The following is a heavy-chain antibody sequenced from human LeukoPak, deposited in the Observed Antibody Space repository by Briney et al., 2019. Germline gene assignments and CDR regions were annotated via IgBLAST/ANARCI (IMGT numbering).Heavy chain of an antibody. CDR3: ARAALVVVVAATHPNWFDP. V-gene: IGHV1-18*04. CDR2: ISAYNGNT. D-gene: IGHD2-15*01. Sequence: ASVKVSCKASGYTFTGYYMHWVRQAPGQGLEWMGWISAYNGNTNYAQKLQGRVTMTTDTSTSTAYMELRSLRSDDTAVYYCARAALVVVVAATHPNWFDPWGQGTLVTVSS. J-gene: IGHJ5*02. CDR1: GYTFTGYY.